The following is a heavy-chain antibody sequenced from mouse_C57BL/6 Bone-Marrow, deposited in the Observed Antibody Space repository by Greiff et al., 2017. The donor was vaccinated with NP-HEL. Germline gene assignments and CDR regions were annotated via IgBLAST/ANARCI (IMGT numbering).Heavy chain of an antibody. V-gene: IGHV5-17*01. CDR3: ARRYRGLYYYAMDY. CDR2: ISSGSSTI. Sequence: EVQGVESGGGLVKPGGSLPLSCAASGFTFSDYGMHWVRQAPEKGLEWVAYISSGSSTISLEEKGKGRFTISRDNAKNTLFLQMTSLRSEDTAMFYCARRYRGLYYYAMDYWGRGTSVTVSA. CDR1: GFTFSDYG. D-gene: IGHD2-12*01. J-gene: IGHJ4*01.